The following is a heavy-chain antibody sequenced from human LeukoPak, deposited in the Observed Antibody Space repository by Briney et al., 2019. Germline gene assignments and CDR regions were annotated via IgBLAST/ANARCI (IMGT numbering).Heavy chain of an antibody. D-gene: IGHD4-23*01. Sequence: SETLSLTCTVSGGSISSYYWSWIRQPPGKGLEWIGYIYYSGGTTYNPSLKSRVTISVDASKNQFSLKLSSVTAADTAVYYCAGGGRDYGGNQRIHYYYYYMDVWGKGTTVTVSS. J-gene: IGHJ6*03. CDR3: AGGGRDYGGNQRIHYYYYYMDV. V-gene: IGHV4-59*01. CDR1: GGSISSYY. CDR2: IYYSGGT.